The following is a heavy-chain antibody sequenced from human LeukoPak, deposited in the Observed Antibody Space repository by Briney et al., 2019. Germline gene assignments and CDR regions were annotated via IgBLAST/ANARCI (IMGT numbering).Heavy chain of an antibody. V-gene: IGHV1-2*02. D-gene: IGHD6-19*01. J-gene: IGHJ1*01. Sequence: ASVKVSCKASGYTFTDYYLHWVRQTPGQGLEWMGWIHPNSGGTNYAQKFQGRVAMTRDTSISTAYMELSSLRSDDTAVYYCARLAAVPGWGQGTLVTVSS. CDR1: GYTFTDYY. CDR3: ARLAAVPG. CDR2: IHPNSGGT.